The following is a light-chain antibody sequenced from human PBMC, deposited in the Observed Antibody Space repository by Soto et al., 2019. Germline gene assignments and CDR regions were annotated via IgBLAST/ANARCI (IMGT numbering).Light chain of an antibody. Sequence: EIGLTHSPATLSLCPWETATLSCRASQSVSSYLAWYQQKPGQAPRLLIYGASSRATGIPDRFSGSGSGTDFTLTISRLEPEDFAVYYCQQYGSSPLTCGGGTKVDIK. CDR2: GAS. V-gene: IGKV3-20*01. J-gene: IGKJ4*01. CDR3: QQYGSSPLT. CDR1: QSVSSY.